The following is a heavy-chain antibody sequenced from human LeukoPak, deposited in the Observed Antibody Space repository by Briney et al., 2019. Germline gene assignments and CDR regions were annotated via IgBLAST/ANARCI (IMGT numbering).Heavy chain of an antibody. CDR1: GFTVSSNY. Sequence: GGSLRLSCAASGFTVSSNYMSWVRQAPGKGLEWVSGLSASGGTTSYADSVKGRFTISRDNSKNMVYLQMNSLRAEDTAVYYCAKSESGYCSGDSCYSGYYYYYMDVWGKGTTVTVSS. D-gene: IGHD2-15*01. CDR3: AKSESGYCSGDSCYSGYYYYYMDV. CDR2: LSASGGTT. J-gene: IGHJ6*03. V-gene: IGHV3-23*01.